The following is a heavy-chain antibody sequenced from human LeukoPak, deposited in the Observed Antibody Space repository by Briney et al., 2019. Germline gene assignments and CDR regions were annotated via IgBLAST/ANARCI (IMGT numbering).Heavy chain of an antibody. Sequence: SETLSLTCAVYGGSFSGYYWSWIRQPPGKGLEWIGEINHSGSTNYNPSLKSRVTISVDTSKNQSSLKLSSVTAADTAVYYCAGDSIAAAQRVDYWGQGTLVTVSS. CDR2: INHSGST. CDR3: AGDSIAAAQRVDY. CDR1: GGSFSGYY. J-gene: IGHJ4*02. D-gene: IGHD6-13*01. V-gene: IGHV4-34*01.